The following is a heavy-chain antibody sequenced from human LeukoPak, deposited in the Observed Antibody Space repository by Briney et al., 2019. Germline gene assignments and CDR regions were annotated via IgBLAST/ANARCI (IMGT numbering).Heavy chain of an antibody. CDR3: AKDGYYDSSAYYYVRYFDL. CDR2: IKTDGSIT. D-gene: IGHD3-22*01. J-gene: IGHJ2*01. CDR1: GFSFSVYW. V-gene: IGHV3-74*01. Sequence: PGGSLRLSCAASGFSFSVYWMHWVRQAPGKGPVWVSRIKTDGSITDYADFVKGRFTISRDNSKNTLYLQMNSLRAEDTAVYYCAKDGYYDSSAYYYVRYFDLWGRGTLVTVSS.